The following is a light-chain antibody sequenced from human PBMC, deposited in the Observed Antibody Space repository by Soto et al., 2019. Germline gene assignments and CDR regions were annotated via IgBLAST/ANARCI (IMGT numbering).Light chain of an antibody. CDR2: AAS. Sequence: DIQMTQSPSSVSASVGDTVTITCRASQNIRSFLAWYQQKAGNAPKLLIYAASTLQSGVPSRFSGSGSGTDFTLTISSLQPEDFATYFCQQAGSFPLTFGPWTKVDIK. CDR1: QNIRSF. CDR3: QQAGSFPLT. V-gene: IGKV1-12*01. J-gene: IGKJ3*01.